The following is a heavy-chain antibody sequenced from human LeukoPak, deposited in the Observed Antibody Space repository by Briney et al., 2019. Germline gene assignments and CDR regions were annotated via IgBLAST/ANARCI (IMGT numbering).Heavy chain of an antibody. CDR3: ARQSTAAYSMNFNY. CDR2: ISSNSRTI. V-gene: IGHV3-48*01. CDR1: GFTFINYG. Sequence: GGSLRLSCAGSGFTFINYGMNWVRQSPGKGLEWVSYISSNSRTINYADSVKGRFTISRDNAKNSLYLQMNSLRAGDTAVYYCARQSTAAYSMNFNYWGQGTLVTVSS. J-gene: IGHJ4*02. D-gene: IGHD6-6*01.